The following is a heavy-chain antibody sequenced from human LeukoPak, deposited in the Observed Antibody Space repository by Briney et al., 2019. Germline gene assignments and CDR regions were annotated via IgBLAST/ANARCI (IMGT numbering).Heavy chain of an antibody. J-gene: IGHJ4*02. CDR2: ISSSSSYI. Sequence: GGSLRLSCAASGFTFRSYNMNWVRQAPGKRPEWVSSISSSSSYIYYADSVKGRFTISRDNAKNPLYLQMNSLRAEDTALYYCARGASRADYWGQGTLVTAPS. V-gene: IGHV3-21*01. CDR3: ARGASRADY. CDR1: GFTFRSYN.